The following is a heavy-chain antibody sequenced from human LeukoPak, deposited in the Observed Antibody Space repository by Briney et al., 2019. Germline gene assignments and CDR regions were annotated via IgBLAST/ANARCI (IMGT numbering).Heavy chain of an antibody. CDR3: AKEQGGYYDILTGYSESRLSYDAFDI. D-gene: IGHD3-9*01. V-gene: IGHV3-30*18. CDR1: GFTFSSYG. Sequence: GRSLRLSCAASGFTFSSYGMHWVRQAPGKGLEWVAVISYDGSNKYYADSVNGRFTISRDNSKNTLYLQMNSLRAEDTAVYYCAKEQGGYYDILTGYSESRLSYDAFDIWGQGTMVTVSS. J-gene: IGHJ3*02. CDR2: ISYDGSNK.